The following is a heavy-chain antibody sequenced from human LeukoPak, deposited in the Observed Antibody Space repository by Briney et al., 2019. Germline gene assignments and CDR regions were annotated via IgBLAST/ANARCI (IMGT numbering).Heavy chain of an antibody. Sequence: GGSLRLSCSTSGFTFGSYGMTWVRQAPGKGLEWVSSISWNSGRIGYADSVMGRFTISRDNAKNSLYLQMNSLRPEDTALYFCAREGTLYYFDYWGQGTLVTVSS. CDR2: ISWNSGRI. CDR3: AREGTLYYFDY. CDR1: GFTFGSYG. V-gene: IGHV3-9*01. J-gene: IGHJ4*02.